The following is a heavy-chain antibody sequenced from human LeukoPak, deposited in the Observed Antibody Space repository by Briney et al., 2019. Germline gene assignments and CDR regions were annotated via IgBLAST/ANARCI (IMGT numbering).Heavy chain of an antibody. CDR3: ARDRYYDSSGYLNY. CDR1: GFIFSHYG. Sequence: PGGSLRLSCAASGFIFSHYGMSWVRQAPGKGLEWVSSIRGRGSPTYYADSVKGRFTISRDNSKNTLYLQMNSLRAEDTAVYYCARDRYYDSSGYLNYWGQGTLVTVSS. V-gene: IGHV3-23*01. D-gene: IGHD3-22*01. CDR2: IRGRGSPT. J-gene: IGHJ4*02.